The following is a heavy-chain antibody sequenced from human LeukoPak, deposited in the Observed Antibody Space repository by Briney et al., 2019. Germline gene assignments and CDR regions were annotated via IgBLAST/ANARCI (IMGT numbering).Heavy chain of an antibody. D-gene: IGHD3-22*01. CDR1: GFTFSSYS. CDR3: ARVPPAMIGGYFDS. J-gene: IGHJ4*02. Sequence: PGGSLRLSCAASGFTFSSYSMNWVRQAPGKGLEWVSSISSSSSYIYYADSVKGRFTISRDNAKNSLYLQMNSLRAEDTAVYYSARVPPAMIGGYFDSSGQGTLVTVSS. V-gene: IGHV3-21*01. CDR2: ISSSSSYI.